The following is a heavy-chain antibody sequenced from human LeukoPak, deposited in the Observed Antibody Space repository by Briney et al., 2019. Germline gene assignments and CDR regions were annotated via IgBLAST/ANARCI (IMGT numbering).Heavy chain of an antibody. CDR2: IYYSGST. D-gene: IGHD5-18*01. CDR3: ARLRYRAMGHFDY. CDR1: GGSISSSSYY. J-gene: IGHJ4*02. Sequence: PSETLSLTCTVSGGSISSSSYYWGWIRQPPGKGLEWIGNIYYSGSTNYNPSLKSRVTISVDTSKNQFSLKLSSVTAADTAVYYCARLRYRAMGHFDYWGQGTLVTVSS. V-gene: IGHV4-39*07.